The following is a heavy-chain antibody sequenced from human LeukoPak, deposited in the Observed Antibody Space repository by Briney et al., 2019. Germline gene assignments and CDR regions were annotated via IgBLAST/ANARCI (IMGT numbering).Heavy chain of an antibody. CDR2: ISADNGDT. D-gene: IGHD2-8*01. CDR1: GYIFSKSR. Sequence: ASVKVSCKTSGYIFSKSRISWVRQAPGQGLEWMGWISADNGDTNYAQKFQDRVTMTTDTSTNTAYMELGSLTSEDTAVYHCARLYRTVVRFEATLDSWGQGTLVTVFS. J-gene: IGHJ4*02. CDR3: ARLYRTVVRFEATLDS. V-gene: IGHV1-18*01.